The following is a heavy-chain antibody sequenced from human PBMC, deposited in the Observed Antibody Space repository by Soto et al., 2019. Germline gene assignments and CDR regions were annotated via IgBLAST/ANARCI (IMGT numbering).Heavy chain of an antibody. CDR2: INAGNGNT. CDR1: GYTFTSYA. Sequence: ASVKVSCKASGYTFTSYAMLWVRQAPGQRLEWMGWINAGNGNTKYSQKFQGRVTITRDTSASTAYMELSSLRSEDTAVYYCARDEGYSYGPVGNWGQGTLVTVSS. CDR3: ARDEGYSYGPVGN. V-gene: IGHV1-3*01. D-gene: IGHD5-18*01. J-gene: IGHJ4*02.